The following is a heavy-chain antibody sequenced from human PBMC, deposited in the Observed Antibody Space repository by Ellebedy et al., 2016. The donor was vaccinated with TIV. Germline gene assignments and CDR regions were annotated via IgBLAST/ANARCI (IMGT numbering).Heavy chain of an antibody. CDR2: INYSGRT. D-gene: IGHD2-15*01. CDR1: GGSISSSSYY. Sequence: SETLSLTCTVSGGSISSSSYYWGWFRQPPGKGLEWIGSINYSGRTYYNPSLQSRLTISVDTSRTQFSLKLNSVTAADTAVYYCARGGGSFSDHWGQGTLVTVSS. J-gene: IGHJ4*02. CDR3: ARGGGSFSDH. V-gene: IGHV4-39*07.